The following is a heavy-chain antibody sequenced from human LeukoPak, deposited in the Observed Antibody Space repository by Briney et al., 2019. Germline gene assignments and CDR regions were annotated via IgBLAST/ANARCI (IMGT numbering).Heavy chain of an antibody. CDR1: GYSFTSFW. CDR3: ASPVGYCSTTTCYIRY. Sequence: GESLKISCKGSGYSFTSFWIGWVRQMPGKGLEWMGIIYPGDSDTRYSPSFQGQVTFSADKSISTAYLQWSSLKASDTAMYYCASPVGYCSTTTCYIRYWGQGTLVTVSS. J-gene: IGHJ4*02. V-gene: IGHV5-51*01. CDR2: IYPGDSDT. D-gene: IGHD2-2*02.